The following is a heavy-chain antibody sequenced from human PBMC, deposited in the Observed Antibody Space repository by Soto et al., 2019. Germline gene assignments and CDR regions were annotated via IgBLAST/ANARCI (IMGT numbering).Heavy chain of an antibody. CDR2: ISVSGGTR. CDR1: VLSFTTYR. D-gene: IGHD2-2*01. V-gene: IGHV3-23*01. J-gene: IGHJ6*02. Sequence: GGSLLFSCEASVLSFTTYRMTWVRQAPGKGLEWVSVISVSGGTRYYADSVKGRFTISIDNSKAILYLQMNSLRGDDTGVYYCAKDPYPVVVVPAANGMDVWGQGTTVTVSS. CDR3: AKDPYPVVVVPAANGMDV.